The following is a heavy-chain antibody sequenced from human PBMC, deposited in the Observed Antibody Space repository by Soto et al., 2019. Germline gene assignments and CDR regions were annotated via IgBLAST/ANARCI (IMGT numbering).Heavy chain of an antibody. CDR3: TTDLSRYFDWLSSYYYYYMDV. CDR1: GFTFSNAW. J-gene: IGHJ6*03. V-gene: IGHV3-15*01. Sequence: PGGSLRLSCGASGFTFSNAWVSWGRQAPGKGLEWVGRIKSKTDGGTTDYAAPVKGRFTISRDDSKNTLYLQMNSLKTEDTAVYYCTTDLSRYFDWLSSYYYYYMDVWGKGTTVTVSS. D-gene: IGHD3-9*01. CDR2: IKSKTDGGTT.